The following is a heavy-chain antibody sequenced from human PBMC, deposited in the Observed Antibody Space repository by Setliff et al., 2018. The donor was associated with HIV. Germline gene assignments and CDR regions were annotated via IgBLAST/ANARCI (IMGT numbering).Heavy chain of an antibody. CDR3: AHTNPYYDWSPYFDY. CDR2: IFPNEQK. D-gene: IGHD3-9*01. V-gene: IGHV2-26*01. Sequence: SGPTLVNPTETLTLTCNVTGFSLRSARMGVSWIRQPPGKALEWLAHIFPNEQKSYSPSLKTRVTISKDAPTSQVVLTMTNMDPVDTATYYCAHTNPYYDWSPYFDYWGQGTLVTVSS. J-gene: IGHJ4*02. CDR1: GFSLRSARMG.